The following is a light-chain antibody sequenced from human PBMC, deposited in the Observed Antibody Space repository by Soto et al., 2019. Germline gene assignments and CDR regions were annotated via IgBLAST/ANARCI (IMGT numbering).Light chain of an antibody. CDR1: QSVGSSY. Sequence: DILLTQSPGTLSLSPGEGATLSCRASQSVGSSYLAWYQQKPGQAPRLLIYGASSRATGIPDRFSGSGSGTDFTLTISRLEPEDFAVYYCQQYAGSPYTFGQGTKLQIK. J-gene: IGKJ2*01. V-gene: IGKV3-20*01. CDR3: QQYAGSPYT. CDR2: GAS.